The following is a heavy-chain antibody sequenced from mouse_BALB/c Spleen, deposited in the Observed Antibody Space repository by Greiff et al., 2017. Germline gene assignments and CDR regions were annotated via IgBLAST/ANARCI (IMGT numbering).Heavy chain of an antibody. CDR2: IWAGGST. CDR3: ARGEGPYYAMDY. Sequence: VQRVESGPGLVAPSQSLSITCTVSGFSLTSYGVHWVRQPPGKGLEWLGVIWAGGSTNYNSALMSRLSISKDNSKSQVFLKMNSLQTDDTAMYYCARGEGPYYAMDYWGQGTSVTVSS. V-gene: IGHV2-9*02. J-gene: IGHJ4*01. CDR1: GFSLTSYG.